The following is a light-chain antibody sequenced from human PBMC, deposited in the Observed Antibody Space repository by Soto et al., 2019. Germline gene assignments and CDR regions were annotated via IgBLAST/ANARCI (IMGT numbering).Light chain of an antibody. CDR2: GAS. Sequence: EIVLTQSPGTLFLSPGERATLSCRASQSVSSSYLPLYQQKRGQSPRLFIYGASSRATGIADRFSGSGSGTDFTLTISRLEPEDFAVYYGQQYGSSPLTFGGGTKVEIK. J-gene: IGKJ4*01. CDR3: QQYGSSPLT. CDR1: QSVSSSY. V-gene: IGKV3-20*01.